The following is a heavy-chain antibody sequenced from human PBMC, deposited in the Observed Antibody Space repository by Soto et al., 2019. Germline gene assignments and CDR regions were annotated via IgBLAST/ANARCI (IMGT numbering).Heavy chain of an antibody. CDR3: ARDDYSDFIYYGMDV. J-gene: IGHJ6*02. CDR1: GGSITNYY. V-gene: IGHV4-59*01. CDR2: IFHTGRT. D-gene: IGHD3-22*01. Sequence: SETLSLTCTVSGGSITNYYWSWIRQPAGQGLQFIGYIFHTGRTNYNPSLKSRVTISVDTSKNQFSLKVSSVAAADTAVYYCARDDYSDFIYYGMDVWGQGTTVTVSS.